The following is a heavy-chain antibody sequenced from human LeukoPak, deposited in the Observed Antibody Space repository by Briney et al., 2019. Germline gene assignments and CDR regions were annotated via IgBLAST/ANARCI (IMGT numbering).Heavy chain of an antibody. CDR1: GFTFNDYA. Sequence: PGGSLRLSCAASGFTFNDYAMHWVRQVPGKGLEWVSGINWDGATTDYADSVKGRFTISRDNAKNSLYLQMDSLKPEDTALYYCAKDSTGGSYAEYFENWGQGTLVIVSS. D-gene: IGHD1-26*01. CDR2: INWDGATT. J-gene: IGHJ1*01. V-gene: IGHV3-9*01. CDR3: AKDSTGGSYAEYFEN.